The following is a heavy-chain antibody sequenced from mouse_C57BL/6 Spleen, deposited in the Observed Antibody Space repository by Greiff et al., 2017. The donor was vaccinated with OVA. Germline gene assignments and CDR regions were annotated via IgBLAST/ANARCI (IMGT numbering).Heavy chain of an antibody. V-gene: IGHV1-22*01. J-gene: IGHJ2*01. D-gene: IGHD5-5*01. CDR3: ARGGLPYYCDY. Sequence: VQLKESGPELVKPGASVKMSCKASGYTFTDYNMHWVKQSHGKSLEWIGYINPNNGGTSYNQKFKGKATLTVNKSSSTAYMELRSLTSEDSAVYYCARGGLPYYCDYWGQGTTLTVSS. CDR1: GYTFTDYN. CDR2: INPNNGGT.